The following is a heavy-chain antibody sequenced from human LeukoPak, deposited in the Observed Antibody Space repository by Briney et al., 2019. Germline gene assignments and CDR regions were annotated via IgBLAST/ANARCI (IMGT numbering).Heavy chain of an antibody. D-gene: IGHD3-16*02. V-gene: IGHV5-51*01. CDR3: ARHRRYGGRYRTAYFDY. J-gene: IGHJ4*02. CDR2: IYPGDSDT. CDR1: GYSFTSYW. Sequence: RGESLKISCKGSGYSFTSYWIGWVRQMPGKGLEWMGIIYPGDSDTRYSPSFQGQVTISADTSIDTAFLQWSSLKASDTGMYYCARHRRYGGRYRTAYFDYWGQGTPVTVSS.